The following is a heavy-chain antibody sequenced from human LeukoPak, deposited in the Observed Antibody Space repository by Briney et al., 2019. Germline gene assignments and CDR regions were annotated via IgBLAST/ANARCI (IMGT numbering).Heavy chain of an antibody. CDR2: IHTSGST. Sequence: SETLSLTCTVSGGSISSYYWSWIRQPAGKGLEWIGRIHTSGSTNYNPSLKSRVTMSVDTSKNQFSLKLSSVTAADTVVYYCARDRQVGGGSRYSSSPLDYWGQGTLVTVSS. D-gene: IGHD6-13*01. V-gene: IGHV4-4*07. CDR1: GGSISSYY. CDR3: ARDRQVGGGSRYSSSPLDY. J-gene: IGHJ4*02.